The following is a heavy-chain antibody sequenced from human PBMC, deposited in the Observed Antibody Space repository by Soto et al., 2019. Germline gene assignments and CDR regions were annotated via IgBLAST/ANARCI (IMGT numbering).Heavy chain of an antibody. CDR2: ISTRGDI. D-gene: IGHD2-21*02. J-gene: IGHJ6*02. Sequence: VGSLRLSCAASGFTFSSYSVNWVRQAPGKGLEWVSSISTRGDIYYADSLQGRFTISRDNAKNSVSLQMNSLRVEDTAVYYCAREETAWPLAYGLDVWGQGTTVTVSS. V-gene: IGHV3-21*01. CDR1: GFTFSSYS. CDR3: AREETAWPLAYGLDV.